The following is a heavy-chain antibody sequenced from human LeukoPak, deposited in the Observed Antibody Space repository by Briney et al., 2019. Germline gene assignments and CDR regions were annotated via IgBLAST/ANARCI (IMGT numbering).Heavy chain of an antibody. V-gene: IGHV1-18*01. D-gene: IGHD3-10*01. CDR1: GYTFTSYG. CDR3: ARAKMYYYGSGDYNWFDP. Sequence: VASVKVSCTASGYTFTSYGISWVRQAPGQGLEWMGWISAYNGNTNYAQKFQGRVTMTTDTSTSTAYMELRSLRSDDTAVYYCARAKMYYYGSGDYNWFDPWGQGTLVTVSS. J-gene: IGHJ5*02. CDR2: ISAYNGNT.